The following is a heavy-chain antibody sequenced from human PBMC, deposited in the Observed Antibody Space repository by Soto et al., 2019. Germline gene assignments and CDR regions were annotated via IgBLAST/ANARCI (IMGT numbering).Heavy chain of an antibody. D-gene: IGHD3-10*01. Sequence: QVHLVESGGGIVQPGGSPTLSCSVSDFAFRLHGIHWVRQTPGKGLEWVAMVWHDGTRKYFRDSVRGRFTISRDSAKNKVYLQMNNLRGDDSALYFCARDRSSSYSYAMDLWGQGTTVTVSS. V-gene: IGHV3-33*01. CDR2: VWHDGTRK. CDR1: DFAFRLHG. J-gene: IGHJ6*02. CDR3: ARDRSSSYSYAMDL.